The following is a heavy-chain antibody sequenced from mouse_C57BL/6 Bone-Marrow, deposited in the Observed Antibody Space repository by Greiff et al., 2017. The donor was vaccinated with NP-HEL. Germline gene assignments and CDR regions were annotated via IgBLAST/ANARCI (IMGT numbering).Heavy chain of an antibody. Sequence: QVQLQQPGAELVKPGASVKLSCKASGYTFTSYWMHWVKQRPGQGLEWIGMIHPNSGSTNYNEKFKSKATLTVDKSSSTAYMQLSSLTSEDSAVYYCARIWALFITTVVATDYWGQGTTLTVSS. V-gene: IGHV1-64*01. D-gene: IGHD1-1*01. CDR1: GYTFTSYW. CDR3: ARIWALFITTVVATDY. J-gene: IGHJ2*01. CDR2: IHPNSGST.